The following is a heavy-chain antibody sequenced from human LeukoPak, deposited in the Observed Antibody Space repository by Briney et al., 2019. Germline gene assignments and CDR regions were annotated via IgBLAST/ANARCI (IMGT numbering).Heavy chain of an antibody. V-gene: IGHV1-18*01. CDR1: GYTFTSYG. CDR3: ARIPVVVVAATYWFDP. J-gene: IGHJ5*02. Sequence: ASVKVSCKASGYTFTSYGISCVRQAPGQGLEWMGWISAYNGNTNYAQKLQGRVTMTTDTSTSTAYMELRSLRSDDTAVYYCARIPVVVVAATYWFDPWGQGTLVTVSS. D-gene: IGHD2-15*01. CDR2: ISAYNGNT.